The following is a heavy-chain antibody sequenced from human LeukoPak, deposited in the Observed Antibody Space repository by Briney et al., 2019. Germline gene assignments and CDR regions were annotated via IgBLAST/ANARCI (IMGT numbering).Heavy chain of an antibody. CDR2: ISYDGSNK. D-gene: IGHD2-2*01. V-gene: IGHV3-30*03. Sequence: GGSLRLSCAASGFTFSSYGMHWVRQAPGKGLEWVAVISYDGSNKYYADSVKGRFTISRDNSKNTLYLQMNSLKSEDTAVYYCTTDPTDCTSCPPWEGYWGQGTLVTVSS. J-gene: IGHJ4*02. CDR1: GFTFSSYG. CDR3: TTDPTDCTSCPPWEGY.